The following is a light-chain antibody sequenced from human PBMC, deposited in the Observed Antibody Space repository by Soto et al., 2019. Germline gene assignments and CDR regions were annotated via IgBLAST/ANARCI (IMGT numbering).Light chain of an antibody. Sequence: EKVVTQTPDTRSVSPGERSTLSSRASQSVSSNLAWYQQKPGQAPRLLIYGASTRATGIPARFSGSGSGREFTLTISSLQSEDFAVYYCQQYNNWLTFGGGTKVDIK. CDR3: QQYNNWLT. J-gene: IGKJ4*01. V-gene: IGKV3-15*01. CDR1: QSVSSN. CDR2: GAS.